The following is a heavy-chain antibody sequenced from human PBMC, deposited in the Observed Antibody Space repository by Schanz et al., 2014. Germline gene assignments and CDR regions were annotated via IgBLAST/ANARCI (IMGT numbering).Heavy chain of an antibody. V-gene: IGHV3-23*01. Sequence: AASGFTFSSYAMSWVRQAPGKGLEWVSVISGSGATTYYADSVKGRFTISRDNPRNTVYFQMRSLRDEDTAVYHCARPWTTVTKRPLDFRGKGTLVDVSS. CDR2: ISGSGATT. CDR1: GFTFSSYA. D-gene: IGHD4-17*01. J-gene: IGHJ4*02. CDR3: ARPWTTVTKRPLDF.